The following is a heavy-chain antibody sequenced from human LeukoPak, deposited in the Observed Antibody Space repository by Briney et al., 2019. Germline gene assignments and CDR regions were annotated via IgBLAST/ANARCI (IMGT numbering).Heavy chain of an antibody. CDR3: ARHRIAGSGSPSDTFDY. D-gene: IGHD3-10*01. V-gene: IGHV4-34*01. CDR1: GFTFSSYS. Sequence: GSLRLSCAASGFTFSSYSMNWVRQAPGKGLEWIGEINHSGSTNYNPSLKSRVTISVDTSKNQFSLKLSSVTAADTAVYYCARHRIAGSGSPSDTFDYWGQGTLVTVTS. CDR2: INHSGST. J-gene: IGHJ4*02.